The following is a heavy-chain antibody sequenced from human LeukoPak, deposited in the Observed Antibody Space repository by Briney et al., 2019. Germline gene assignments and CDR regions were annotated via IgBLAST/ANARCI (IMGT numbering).Heavy chain of an antibody. Sequence: GGSLRLSCAASGFTFSTYIMSWVRQAPGKGLEWVAYISSDSSKKFYADSVKGRFTTSRDNAKNSAYLQMNSLRTEDTAVYYCAKIKSDSIGWYEFDGWGQGTLVTVSS. V-gene: IGHV3-48*04. CDR1: GFTFSTYI. CDR3: AKIKSDSIGWYEFDG. J-gene: IGHJ4*02. D-gene: IGHD6-19*01. CDR2: ISSDSSKK.